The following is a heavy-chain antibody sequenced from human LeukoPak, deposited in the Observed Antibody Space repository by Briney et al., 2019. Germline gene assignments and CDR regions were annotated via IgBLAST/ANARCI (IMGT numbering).Heavy chain of an antibody. CDR1: GGSISSGTYY. Sequence: TLSLTCAVSGGSISSGTYYWSWIRQPPGKGLEWIGYIYYSGSTNYNPSLKSRVTISVDTSKNQFSLKLSSVTAADTAVYYCARDRPPGSYWGQGTLVTVSS. CDR2: IYYSGST. D-gene: IGHD3-10*01. J-gene: IGHJ4*02. V-gene: IGHV4-61*01. CDR3: ARDRPPGSY.